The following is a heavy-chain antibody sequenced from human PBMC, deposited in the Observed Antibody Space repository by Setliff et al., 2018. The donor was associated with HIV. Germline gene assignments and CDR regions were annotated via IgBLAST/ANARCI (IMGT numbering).Heavy chain of an antibody. CDR2: INWNGGST. J-gene: IGHJ6*03. Sequence: TGGSLRLSCATSGFTFDDYGMSWVRQAPGKGLEWVAGINWNGGSTSYADSVKGRFIISRDDAKNSLYLQMNSLRAGDTAVYYCAREIQNCGGNHYYCYMDVWGKGTTVTVSS. CDR1: GFTFDDYG. CDR3: AREIQNCGGNHYYCYMDV. V-gene: IGHV3-20*04. D-gene: IGHD2-15*01.